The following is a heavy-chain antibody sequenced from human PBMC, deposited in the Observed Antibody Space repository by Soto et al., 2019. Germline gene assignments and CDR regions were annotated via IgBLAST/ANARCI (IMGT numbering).Heavy chain of an antibody. D-gene: IGHD6-13*01. V-gene: IGHV3-23*01. J-gene: IGHJ6*02. CDR3: AKDSSSWWYYYYYGMDV. CDR1: GFTFSSYA. CDR2: ISGSGGST. Sequence: GGSLRLSCAASGFTFSSYAMSWVRQAPGKGLEWVSAISGSGGSTYYADSVKGRFTISRDNSKNTLYLQMNSLRAEDTAVYYCAKDSSSWWYYYYYGMDVWGQGTTVTVSS.